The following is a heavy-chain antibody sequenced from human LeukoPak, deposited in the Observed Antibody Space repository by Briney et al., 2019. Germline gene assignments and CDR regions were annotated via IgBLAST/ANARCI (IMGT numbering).Heavy chain of an antibody. Sequence: SETLSLTCAVYGGSFSGYYWSWIRQPPGKGLEWIGEINHSGSTNYNPSLKSRVTISVDTSKNQFSLRLSSVTAADTAVYYCARGAAWFDPWGQGTLVTVSS. J-gene: IGHJ5*02. V-gene: IGHV4-34*01. D-gene: IGHD6-25*01. CDR2: INHSGST. CDR3: ARGAAWFDP. CDR1: GGSFSGYY.